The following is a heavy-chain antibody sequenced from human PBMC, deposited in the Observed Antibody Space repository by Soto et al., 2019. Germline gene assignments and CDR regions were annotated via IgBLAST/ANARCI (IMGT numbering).Heavy chain of an antibody. CDR2: IIPIFDTA. CDR1: GGTFSSYA. D-gene: IGHD3-10*01. CDR3: ARPMVRGASLSFDI. J-gene: IGHJ3*02. V-gene: IGHV1-69*06. Sequence: QVQLVQSGAEVKKPGSSVKVSCKASGGTFSSYAISWVRQAPGQGLEWIGGIIPIFDTANYAQKFQGRVTITADKSTSTAYMELSSLRSEDTAVYYCARPMVRGASLSFDIWGQGTMVTVSS.